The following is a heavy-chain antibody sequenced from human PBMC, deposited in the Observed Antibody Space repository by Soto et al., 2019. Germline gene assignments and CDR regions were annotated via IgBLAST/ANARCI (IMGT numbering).Heavy chain of an antibody. CDR2: ISSGGNII. Sequence: EVQLVESGGGLVQPGGSLRLSCAASGFSFSHYEMNWVRQAPGKGLEWVAYISSGGNIIDYADSVRGRFTVSRDNARNSLFLQMNILRVEDTALYYCARDRAAGGYWGQGTLVTVSS. V-gene: IGHV3-48*03. D-gene: IGHD6-13*01. CDR3: ARDRAAGGY. CDR1: GFSFSHYE. J-gene: IGHJ4*02.